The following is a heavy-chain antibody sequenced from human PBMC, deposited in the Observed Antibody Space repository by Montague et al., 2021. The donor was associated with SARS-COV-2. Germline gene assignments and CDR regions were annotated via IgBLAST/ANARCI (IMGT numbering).Heavy chain of an antibody. CDR1: GSSITSYY. V-gene: IGHV4-59*01. CDR3: ASVCRGQRLACGV. Sequence: SETLSLTCTVSGSSITSYYWSWIRQAPGKGLEWIAYIYPSGSASYNPSLRSRDTMSVDKSTNQFSLRLNSVTAVDTAVYYSASVCRGQRLACGVWGQGALVIVSS. CDR2: IYPSGSA. J-gene: IGHJ4*02. D-gene: IGHD6-25*01.